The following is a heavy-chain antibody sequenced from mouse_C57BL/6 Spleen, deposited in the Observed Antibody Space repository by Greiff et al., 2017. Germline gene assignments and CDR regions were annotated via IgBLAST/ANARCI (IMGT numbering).Heavy chain of an antibody. CDR3: ASGGLLRTFDY. D-gene: IGHD1-1*01. CDR1: GYTFTDYY. V-gene: IGHV1-26*01. J-gene: IGHJ2*01. Sequence: EVQLQQSGPELVKPGASVKISCKASGYTFTDYYMNWVKQSHGKSLEWIGDINPNNGGTSYNQKFKGKATLTVDKSSSTAYMELRSLTSEDSAVYYCASGGLLRTFDYWGQGTTLTVSS. CDR2: INPNNGGT.